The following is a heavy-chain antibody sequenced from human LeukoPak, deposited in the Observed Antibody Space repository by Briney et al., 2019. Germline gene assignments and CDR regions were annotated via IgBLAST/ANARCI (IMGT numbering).Heavy chain of an antibody. Sequence: PGGSLRLSCAASGFSVGSDYMNWVRQAPGKGLEWVSVVYVGGGTDYADSVKGRFTISRDIPKNTLYLQMNGLRVEDTAVYYCVRQFWAWGQGTLVTVSA. J-gene: IGHJ5*02. CDR2: VYVGGGT. CDR1: GFSVGSDY. D-gene: IGHD3-16*01. V-gene: IGHV3-66*04. CDR3: VRQFWA.